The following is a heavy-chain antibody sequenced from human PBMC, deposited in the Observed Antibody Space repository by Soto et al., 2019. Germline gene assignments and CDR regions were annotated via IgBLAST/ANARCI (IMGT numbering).Heavy chain of an antibody. Sequence: SETLSLTCTVSGGSITSYYWSWIRQSAGRGLEWIGCIYYSGNTLYTPSLNSRVTISVDTSKNQFSLRLSSVTAADTAVYYCARRDAVPKPRNGMGVWGQGTSVTVSS. CDR1: GGSITSYY. CDR2: IYYSGNT. J-gene: IGHJ6*02. D-gene: IGHD2-21*02. CDR3: ARRDAVPKPRNGMGV. V-gene: IGHV4-59*01.